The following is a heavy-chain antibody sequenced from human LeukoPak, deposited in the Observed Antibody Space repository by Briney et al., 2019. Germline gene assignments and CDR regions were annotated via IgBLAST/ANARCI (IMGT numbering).Heavy chain of an antibody. CDR1: GGSISSYY. CDR3: ARAASYDFWSGYYPENWFDP. V-gene: IGHV4-59*01. D-gene: IGHD3-3*01. J-gene: IGHJ5*02. Sequence: SETLSLTCTVSGGSISSYYWSWIRQPPGKGLEWIGYIYYSGSTNYNPSLKSRVTISVDTSKNQFSLKLSSVTAADTAVYYCARAASYDFWSGYYPENWFDPWGQGTLVTVSS. CDR2: IYYSGST.